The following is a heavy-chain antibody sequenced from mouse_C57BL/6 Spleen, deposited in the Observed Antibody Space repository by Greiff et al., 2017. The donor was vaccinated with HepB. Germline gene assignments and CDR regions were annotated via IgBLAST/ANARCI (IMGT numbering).Heavy chain of an antibody. Sequence: QVQLKESGPELVKPGASVKISCKASGYAFSSSWMNWVQQRPGKGLEWIGRIYPGDGDTNYNGKFKGKATLTADKSSSTAYMQRSSLTSEDSAVYLCARNDKGEYVEGRGTGTTVTVSS. CDR1: GYAFSSSW. CDR3: ARNDKGEYVEG. J-gene: IGHJ1*03. CDR2: IYPGDGDT. V-gene: IGHV1-82*01.